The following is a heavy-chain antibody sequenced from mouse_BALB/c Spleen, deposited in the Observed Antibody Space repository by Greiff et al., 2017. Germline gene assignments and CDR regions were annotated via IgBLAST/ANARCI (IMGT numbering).Heavy chain of an antibody. D-gene: IGHD2-1*01. CDR2: IDPSDSET. J-gene: IGHJ1*01. CDR1: GYSFTSYW. CDR3: ARGTYGNWYFDV. V-gene: IGHV1S126*01. Sequence: VQLQQSGPQLVRPGASVKISCKASGYSFTSYWMHWVKQRPGQGLEWIGMIDPSDSETRLNQKFKDKATLTVDKSSSTAYMQLSSPTSEDSAVYYCARGTYGNWYFDVWGAGTTVTVSS.